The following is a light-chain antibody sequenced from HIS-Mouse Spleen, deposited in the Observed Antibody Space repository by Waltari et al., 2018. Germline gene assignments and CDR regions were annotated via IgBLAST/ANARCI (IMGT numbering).Light chain of an antibody. Sequence: QSALTQPPSASGSPGQSVTISCTGTSSDVGGYNYVHWYQQHPGKAPKLMIYEVSKRPSGVPDRFSGSKSGNTASLTVSGLQAEDEADYYCSSYAGSNIYVFGTGTKVTVL. V-gene: IGLV2-8*01. CDR3: SSYAGSNIYV. CDR1: SSDVGGYNY. CDR2: EVS. J-gene: IGLJ1*01.